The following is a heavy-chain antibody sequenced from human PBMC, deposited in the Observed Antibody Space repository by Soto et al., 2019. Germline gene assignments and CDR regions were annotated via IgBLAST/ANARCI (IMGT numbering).Heavy chain of an antibody. D-gene: IGHD3-3*01. J-gene: IGHJ4*02. V-gene: IGHV3-33*01. CDR2: IWYDGSNK. Sequence: QVHLVESGGGVVQPGRSLRLSCAASGFTFNRYGMHWVRQSPGKGLEWVAVIWYDGSNKWLADSVKGRFTISRDNSKNTLFLEMNSLRAEDTAVYYCARGNYDFCSGLDYWGQGALVTVSS. CDR1: GFTFNRYG. CDR3: ARGNYDFCSGLDY.